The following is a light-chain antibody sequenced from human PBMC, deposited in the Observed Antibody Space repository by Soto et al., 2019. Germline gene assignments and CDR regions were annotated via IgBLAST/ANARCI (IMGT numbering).Light chain of an antibody. Sequence: EVLLTQSPSTLSVSPWERATLSCRVSQSVDTHLHWYQQKPGQAPRLLIYASSNRATGIPARFSGSGSGTDFTLTISSLEPEDFALYYCQQCYNWPQWTFGQGTKVDIK. CDR3: QQCYNWPQWT. J-gene: IGKJ1*01. CDR1: QSVDTH. CDR2: ASS. V-gene: IGKV3-11*01.